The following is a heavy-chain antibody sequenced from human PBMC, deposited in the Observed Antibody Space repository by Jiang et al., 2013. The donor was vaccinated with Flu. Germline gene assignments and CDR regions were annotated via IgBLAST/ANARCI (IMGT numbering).Heavy chain of an antibody. CDR3: ARVGRFGELVDY. J-gene: IGHJ4*02. CDR1: GGSISSYY. CDR2: IYYSGST. D-gene: IGHD3-10*01. V-gene: IGHV4-59*13. Sequence: PGLVKPSETLSLTCTVSGGSISSYYWSWIRQPPGKGLEWIGYIYYSGSTNYNPSLKSRVTISVDTSKNQFSLKLSSVTAADTAVYYCARVGRFGELVDYWGQGTLVTVSS.